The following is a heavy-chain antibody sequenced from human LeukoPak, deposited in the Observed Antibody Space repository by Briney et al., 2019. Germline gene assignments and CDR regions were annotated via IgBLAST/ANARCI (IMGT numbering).Heavy chain of an antibody. CDR2: INHFGNT. V-gene: IGHV4-34*01. CDR1: GESLSGYY. CDR3: ARLNLLSVTVFGVVKRNYYYMDV. D-gene: IGHD3-3*01. J-gene: IGHJ6*03. Sequence: SETLSLTCEVYGESLSGYYWTWIRQPPGKGLEWIGEINHFGNTNYNPSLKSRVTISLDTSKSQFSLKLSSVTAADTAVYYRARLNLLSVTVFGVVKRNYYYMDVWGKGTTVAVSS.